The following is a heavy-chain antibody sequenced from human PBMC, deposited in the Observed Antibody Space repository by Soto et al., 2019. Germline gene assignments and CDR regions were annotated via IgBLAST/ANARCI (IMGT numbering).Heavy chain of an antibody. J-gene: IGHJ6*02. CDR3: AREGVRGRDV. Sequence: QVQLVQSGAEVKKPGASVKVSCKASGYTFTSYDINWVRQATGQGLEWMGWMNPNSANTGYAKKFQGRVTTTRDTSISTAYRALSSLRSEDTAVYYGAREGVRGRDVWGQGTTVTVSS. D-gene: IGHD3-16*01. CDR1: GYTFTSYD. V-gene: IGHV1-8*01. CDR2: MNPNSANT.